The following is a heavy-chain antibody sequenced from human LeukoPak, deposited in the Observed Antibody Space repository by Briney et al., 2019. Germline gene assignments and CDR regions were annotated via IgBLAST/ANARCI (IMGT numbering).Heavy chain of an antibody. J-gene: IGHJ3*02. CDR1: GGTFSSYA. CDR2: IIPIFGTA. Sequence: SEKVSCKASGGTFSSYAISWVRQAPGQGLEWMGGIIPIFGTANYAQKFQGRVTITTDESTSTAYMELSSLRSEDTAVYYCARNVAGTIQAFDIWGQGTMVTVSS. D-gene: IGHD6-19*01. V-gene: IGHV1-69*05. CDR3: ARNVAGTIQAFDI.